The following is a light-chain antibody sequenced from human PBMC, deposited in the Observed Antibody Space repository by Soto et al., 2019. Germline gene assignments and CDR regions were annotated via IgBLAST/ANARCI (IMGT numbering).Light chain of an antibody. CDR1: QGIGNA. V-gene: IGKV1-6*02. J-gene: IGKJ1*01. CDR2: GAS. Sequence: AIQMTQSPSSLSVSFGDRVTISWRASQGIGNALGWYQQKQGKPPKVLIYGASNLQSGVPPRFSGSGYGTDFTLAISSLQTEDSATYYCLQDINYPWTFGQGTKVDIK. CDR3: LQDINYPWT.